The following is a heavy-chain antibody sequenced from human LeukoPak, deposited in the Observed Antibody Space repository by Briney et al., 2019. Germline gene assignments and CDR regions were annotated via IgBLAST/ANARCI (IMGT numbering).Heavy chain of an antibody. J-gene: IGHJ5*02. Sequence: SETLSLTCTVSGGSISSYYWSWIRQPAGKGLEWIGRIYTSGSTNYNPSLKSRVTMSVDTSKNQFSLKLSSVTAADTAVYYCARVEGEITMVRGVITNEGGWFDPWGQGTWSLSPQ. CDR2: IYTSGST. CDR1: GGSISSYY. D-gene: IGHD3-10*01. CDR3: ARVEGEITMVRGVITNEGGWFDP. V-gene: IGHV4-4*07.